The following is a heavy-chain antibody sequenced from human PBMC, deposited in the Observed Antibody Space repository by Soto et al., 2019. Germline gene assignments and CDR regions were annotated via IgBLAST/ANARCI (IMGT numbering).Heavy chain of an antibody. V-gene: IGHV2-5*02. D-gene: IGHD3-10*01. CDR3: AHSRGPFDY. Sequence: QITLKESGPTLVQPTQTLTLTCTFSGLSLSNTGVGVSWIRQSPGQALEWLALIYWDDDKRYSPSLKSRLNITKDISANQVVLTMTNMDPVATATYYCAHSRGPFDYWGQGTPVTVYS. J-gene: IGHJ4*02. CDR1: GLSLSNTGVG. CDR2: IYWDDDK.